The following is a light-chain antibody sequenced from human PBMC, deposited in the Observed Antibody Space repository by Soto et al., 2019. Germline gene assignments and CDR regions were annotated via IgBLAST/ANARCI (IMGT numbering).Light chain of an antibody. CDR1: QSISSW. Sequence: DIQMTQSPSTLSASVGDRVTITCRASQSISSWLGWYQQKPGKAPKLLIYDASSLESGVPSSFSGSGSGTEFTLTISSLQADDFATYYCQQYNSYWTFGQGTKVEIK. J-gene: IGKJ1*01. V-gene: IGKV1-5*01. CDR3: QQYNSYWT. CDR2: DAS.